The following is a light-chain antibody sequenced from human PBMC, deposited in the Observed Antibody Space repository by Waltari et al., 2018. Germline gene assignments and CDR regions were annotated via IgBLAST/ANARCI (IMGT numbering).Light chain of an antibody. CDR2: DVS. CDR3: CSYAGNYIFHV. Sequence: QSALTQPASVSGSPGQSITIPCTGTPSAVGSYNLVSWYQQHPGEAPKLMIYDVSKRPSGVPDRFSGSKSGNTASLTISGLQAEDDADYYCCSYAGNYIFHVFGTGTKVTVL. V-gene: IGLV2-23*02. CDR1: PSAVGSYNL. J-gene: IGLJ1*01.